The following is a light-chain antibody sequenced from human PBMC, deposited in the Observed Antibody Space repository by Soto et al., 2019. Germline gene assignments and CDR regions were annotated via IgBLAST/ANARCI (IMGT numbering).Light chain of an antibody. CDR3: QQSFSTLLIT. CDR1: QSINTY. J-gene: IGKJ5*01. V-gene: IGKV1-39*01. CDR2: AAS. Sequence: DIQMTQSPSSLSASIGDGVTITCRASQSINTYLNWYQQKPGKAPKLLISAASNLQTGVPSRFXGSGAGTDFTLTISSLQPEDFAIYYCQQSFSTLLITFGQGTRLEIK.